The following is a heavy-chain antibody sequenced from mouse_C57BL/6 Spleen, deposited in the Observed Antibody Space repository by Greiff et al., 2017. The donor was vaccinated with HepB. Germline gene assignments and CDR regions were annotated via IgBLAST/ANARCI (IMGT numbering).Heavy chain of an antibody. D-gene: IGHD1-1*01. V-gene: IGHV3-6*01. J-gene: IGHJ3*01. Sequence: VQLQQSGPGLVKPSQSLSLTCSVPGYSITSGYYWNWIRQFPGNKLEWMGYISYDGSNNYNPSLKNRISITRDTSKNQFFLKLNSVTTEDTATYYCARDYGSRFGGFAYWGQGTLVTVSA. CDR3: ARDYGSRFGGFAY. CDR1: GYSITSGYY. CDR2: ISYDGSN.